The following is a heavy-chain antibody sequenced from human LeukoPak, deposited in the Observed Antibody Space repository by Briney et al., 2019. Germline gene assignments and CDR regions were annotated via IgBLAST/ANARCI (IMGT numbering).Heavy chain of an antibody. CDR2: FDPEDGET. J-gene: IGHJ6*02. V-gene: IGHV1-24*01. CDR1: GYTLTELS. D-gene: IGHD4-17*01. Sequence: ASVKVSCKVSGYTLTELSMHWVRQAPGKGLEWMGGFDPEDGETIYAQKFQGRVTMTEDTSTDTAYMGLSSLRSEDTAVYYCATDRSVTTIDYYYYGMDVWGQGTTVTVSS. CDR3: ATDRSVTTIDYYYYGMDV.